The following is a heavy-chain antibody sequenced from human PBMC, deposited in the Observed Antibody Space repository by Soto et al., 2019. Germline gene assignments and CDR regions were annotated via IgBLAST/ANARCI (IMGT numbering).Heavy chain of an antibody. Sequence: QVQLVQSGAEVKKPGASVKVSCKTSGYTFTSYSIHWVRQAPGQRPEWMGWINTGKGDTRYSEKFQGRVTITRDTSATTAYLELNSLSSEDTALNYCARDSTNTWWGSWYWGQGTLVTVSS. D-gene: IGHD2-8*02. CDR1: GYTFTSYS. CDR3: ARDSTNTWWGSWY. CDR2: INTGKGDT. V-gene: IGHV1-3*04. J-gene: IGHJ4*02.